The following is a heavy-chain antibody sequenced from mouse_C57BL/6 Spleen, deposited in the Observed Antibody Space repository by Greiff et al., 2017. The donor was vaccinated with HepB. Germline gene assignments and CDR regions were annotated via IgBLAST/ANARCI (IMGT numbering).Heavy chain of an antibody. CDR1: GYSFTGYY. CDR2: INPSTGGT. D-gene: IGHD2-2*01. CDR3: ARRRIYYGYDEFAY. Sequence: VQLQQSGPELVKPGASVKISCKASGYSFTGYYMNWVKQSPEKSLEWIGEINPSTGGTTYNQKFKAKATLTVDKSSSTAYMQLKSLTSEDSAVYYCARRRIYYGYDEFAYWGQGTLVTVSA. J-gene: IGHJ3*01. V-gene: IGHV1-42*01.